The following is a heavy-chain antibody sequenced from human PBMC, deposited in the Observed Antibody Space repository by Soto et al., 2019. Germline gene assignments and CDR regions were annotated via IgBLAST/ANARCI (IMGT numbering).Heavy chain of an antibody. CDR2: INSGSTSI. D-gene: IGHD6-13*01. J-gene: IGHJ5*02. V-gene: IGHV3-48*02. Sequence: ELQLGESGGGLVQPGGSLRLSCAASGFIFSTYSMNWVRQAPGKGLEGISFINSGSTSIYYADSVRGRFTISRDNATNSLFLQRNRLRDEDTAVYCCARLYSTSTVGRWFDPWGQEPLVTVSS. CDR1: GFIFSTYS. CDR3: ARLYSTSTVGRWFDP.